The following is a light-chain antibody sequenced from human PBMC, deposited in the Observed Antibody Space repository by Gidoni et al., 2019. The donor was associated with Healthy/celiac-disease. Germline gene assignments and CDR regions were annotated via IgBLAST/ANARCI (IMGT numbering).Light chain of an antibody. CDR3: QQYNNWPGT. CDR2: GAS. Sequence: EIVMTPSPATLSVSPGERATLSCRASQSVSSNLAWYQQKPGQAPRLLIYGASTRATGIPDRFSGSGSGTEFTLTISSLQSEDVAVYYCQQYNNWPGTFGQGTKVEIK. J-gene: IGKJ1*01. V-gene: IGKV3-15*01. CDR1: QSVSSN.